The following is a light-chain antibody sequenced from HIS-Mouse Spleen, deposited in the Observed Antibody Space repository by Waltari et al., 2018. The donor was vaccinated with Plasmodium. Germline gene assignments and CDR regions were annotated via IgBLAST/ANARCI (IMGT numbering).Light chain of an antibody. CDR3: QSADSSGTYRV. CDR2: KDS. CDR1: ALPKQY. Sequence: SYELTQPPSVSVSPGQTARITCSGDALPKQYAYWYQQKPGQAPVLVIYKDSERPSGITEEFSGARSGTTVTLSISGVQAEDEADYFCQSADSSGTYRVFGGGTKLTVL. J-gene: IGLJ2*01. V-gene: IGLV3-25*03.